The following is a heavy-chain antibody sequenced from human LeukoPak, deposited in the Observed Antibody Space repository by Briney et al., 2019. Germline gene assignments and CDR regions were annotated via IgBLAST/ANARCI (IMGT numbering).Heavy chain of an antibody. CDR3: ARRDGGFGDY. V-gene: IGHV3-66*04. CDR2: IYSGGST. CDR1: GFTGSSKY. Sequence: GGSLRLSCAASGFTGSSKYMSWVRQAPGKGLEWVSVIYSGGSTYYADSVKGRFTISRDNSNNTLYLEVNSLRAEDTAIYYCARRDGGFGDYWGQGTLVTVSS. D-gene: IGHD3-3*01. J-gene: IGHJ4*02.